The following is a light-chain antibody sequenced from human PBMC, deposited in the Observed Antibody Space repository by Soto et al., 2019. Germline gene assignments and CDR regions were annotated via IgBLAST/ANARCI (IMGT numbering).Light chain of an antibody. CDR3: QQYHSYSLT. CDR2: KAS. J-gene: IGKJ4*01. Sequence: DIQMTQSPSTLSASVGDRVTITCRASQSISSWLAWYQQKPGKAPKLLIYKASSLEGGVPSRFSCSGAGTDFTLTISILQPDDCATYYCQQYHSYSLTFGGGTKVDIK. V-gene: IGKV1-5*03. CDR1: QSISSW.